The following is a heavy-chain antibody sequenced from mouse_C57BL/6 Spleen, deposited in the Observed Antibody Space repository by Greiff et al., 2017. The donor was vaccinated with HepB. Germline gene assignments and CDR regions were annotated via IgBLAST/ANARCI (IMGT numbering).Heavy chain of an antibody. J-gene: IGHJ2*01. Sequence: EESGPGLVKPSQSLSLTCSVTGYSITSGYYWNWIRQFPGNKLEWMGYISYDGSNNYNPSLKNRISITRDTSKNQFFLKLNSVTTEDTATYYCARVDGYYYFDYWGQGTTLTVSS. CDR2: ISYDGSN. CDR3: ARVDGYYYFDY. D-gene: IGHD2-3*01. V-gene: IGHV3-6*01. CDR1: GYSITSGYY.